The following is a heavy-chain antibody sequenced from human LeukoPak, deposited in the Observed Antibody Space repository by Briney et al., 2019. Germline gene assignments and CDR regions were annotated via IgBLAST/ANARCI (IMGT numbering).Heavy chain of an antibody. J-gene: IGHJ4*02. CDR3: ARGPGSGLDY. V-gene: IGHV1-69*05. CDR1: GYTFSDYA. Sequence: ASVKVSCKASGYTFSDYAISWVRQAPGQGLEWMGGIIPIFGTANYAQKFQGRVTMTRNTSISTAYMELSSLRSEDTAVYYCARGPGSGLDYWGQGTLVTVSS. CDR2: IIPIFGTA. D-gene: IGHD6-19*01.